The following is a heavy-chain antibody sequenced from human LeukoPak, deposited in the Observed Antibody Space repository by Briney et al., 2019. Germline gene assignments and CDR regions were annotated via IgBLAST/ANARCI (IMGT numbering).Heavy chain of an antibody. D-gene: IGHD2-2*02. CDR1: GFTFDDYA. J-gene: IGHJ4*02. Sequence: GGSLRLSCAASGFTFDDYAMHWVRQAPGKGLEWVSLISGDGGSTYYADSVKGRFTISRDNSKNSLYLQMNSLRTEDTALYYCAKDYSHCSSTSCYISHFDYWGQGTLVTVSS. V-gene: IGHV3-43*02. CDR3: AKDYSHCSSTSCYISHFDY. CDR2: ISGDGGST.